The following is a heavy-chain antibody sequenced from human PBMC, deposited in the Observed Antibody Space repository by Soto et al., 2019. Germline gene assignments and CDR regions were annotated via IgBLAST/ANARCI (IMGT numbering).Heavy chain of an antibody. CDR1: GFTFSSYA. V-gene: IGHV3-23*01. J-gene: IGHJ6*02. CDR3: AKGGVQHYYGMDV. Sequence: GGSLRLSCAASGFTFSSYAMSWVRQAPGKGLEWVSVISGSDDSTYYADSVKGRFTISRDNSKNTLYLQMNSLRAEDTAVYYCAKGGVQHYYGMDVWGQGTTVTVSS. D-gene: IGHD6-13*01. CDR2: ISGSDDST.